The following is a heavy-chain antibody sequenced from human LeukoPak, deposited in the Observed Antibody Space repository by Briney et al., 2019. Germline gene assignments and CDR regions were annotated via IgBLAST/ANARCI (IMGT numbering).Heavy chain of an antibody. V-gene: IGHV4-61*02. CDR1: GGSISSGSYY. Sequence: SQTLSLTCTVSGGSISSGSYYWSWIRQPAWKGLEWIGRIYTSGSTNYNPSLKSRVTISVDTSKNQFSLKLSSVPAADTAVYYCSRMPLAGGFDYWGQGTLVTVSS. CDR3: SRMPLAGGFDY. D-gene: IGHD3-16*01. J-gene: IGHJ4*02. CDR2: IYTSGST.